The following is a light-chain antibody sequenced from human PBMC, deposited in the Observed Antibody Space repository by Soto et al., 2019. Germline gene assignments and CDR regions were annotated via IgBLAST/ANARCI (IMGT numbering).Light chain of an antibody. CDR2: GAS. V-gene: IGKV3-20*01. CDR1: QSVSSSY. J-gene: IGKJ1*01. Sequence: VLTQSPGTLSLSPGERAILSCRASQSVSSSYLAWYRQKPGQAPSLLIYGASSRATGIPDRFSGSGSGTDFTLTISRLEPEDFAVYYCQQYGSSPRTFVQGTKVEMK. CDR3: QQYGSSPRT.